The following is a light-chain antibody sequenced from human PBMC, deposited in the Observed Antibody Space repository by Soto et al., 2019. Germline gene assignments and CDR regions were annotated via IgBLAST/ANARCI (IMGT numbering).Light chain of an antibody. Sequence: EIVMTQSPATLSVSPGERVTLSCRASQSVINNLAWYQQKPGQAPRLLIYAASTRATGIPARFSGSGSGTEFTLTISSLQSEDVAVFYCQEYNTWAPLFGPGTKVDLK. CDR2: AAS. CDR1: QSVINN. V-gene: IGKV3-15*01. CDR3: QEYNTWAPL. J-gene: IGKJ3*01.